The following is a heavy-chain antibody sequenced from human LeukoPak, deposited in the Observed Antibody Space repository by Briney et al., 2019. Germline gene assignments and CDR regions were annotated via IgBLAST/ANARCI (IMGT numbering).Heavy chain of an antibody. CDR3: TTCGRGYSYGPGVYYYYMDV. V-gene: IGHV3-15*01. J-gene: IGHJ6*03. CDR1: GFTFSNAW. D-gene: IGHD5-18*01. CDR2: IKSKTDGGTT. Sequence: GGSLRLSCAASGFTFSNAWMSWVRQAPGKGLEWVGRIKSKTDGGTTDYAAPVKGRFTISRDDSKNTLYPQMNSLKTEDTAVYYCTTCGRGYSYGPGVYYYYMDVWGKGTTVTVSS.